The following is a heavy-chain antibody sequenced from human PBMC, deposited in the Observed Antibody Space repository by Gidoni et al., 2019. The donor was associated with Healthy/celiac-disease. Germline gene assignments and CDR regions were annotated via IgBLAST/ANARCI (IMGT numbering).Heavy chain of an antibody. CDR2: IYYSGST. CDR1: GGSISSRSYY. CDR3: ARHVWGGRVPTIFGVVITPMDDYYYYYMDV. V-gene: IGHV4-39*01. J-gene: IGHJ6*03. Sequence: QLQLQESGPGLVKPSETLSLTCTVSGGSISSRSYYWGWIRQPPGKGLEWIGSIYYSGSTYYNPSLKSRVTISVDTSKNQFSLKLSSVTAADTAVYYCARHVWGGRVPTIFGVVITPMDDYYYYYMDVWGKGTTVTVSS. D-gene: IGHD3-3*01.